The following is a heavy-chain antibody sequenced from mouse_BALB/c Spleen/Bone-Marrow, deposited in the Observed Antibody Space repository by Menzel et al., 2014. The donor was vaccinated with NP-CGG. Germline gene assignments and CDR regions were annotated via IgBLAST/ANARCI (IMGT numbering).Heavy chain of an antibody. Sequence: VQLQQSGAELVRSGASVKLSCTASGFNIKDYYMHWVKQRPEQGLEWIGWIDPENGDTEYAPKFQGKATMTADTSSNTAYLRLSSLTSEDTAVYYCNAWNYYGGMGYWGQGTSVTVSS. V-gene: IGHV14-4*02. CDR2: IDPENGDT. CDR3: NAWNYYGGMGY. D-gene: IGHD1-2*01. J-gene: IGHJ4*01. CDR1: GFNIKDYY.